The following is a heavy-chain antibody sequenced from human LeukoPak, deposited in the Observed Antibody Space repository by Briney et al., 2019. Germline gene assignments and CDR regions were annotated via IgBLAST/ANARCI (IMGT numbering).Heavy chain of an antibody. CDR3: AKFEEGRYNCFDR. V-gene: IGHV4-4*07. CDR1: GGSVDAHN. D-gene: IGHD3-9*01. CDR2: IYASGNT. J-gene: IGHJ5*02. Sequence: SETLSLTCAVSGGSVDAHNWGWIRQPPGTGLEWIGRIYASGNTNYNPSLTGRVTMSVDPSKNQFSLKLSSVTAADTAVYYCAKFEEGRYNCFDRWGQGTLVTVSS.